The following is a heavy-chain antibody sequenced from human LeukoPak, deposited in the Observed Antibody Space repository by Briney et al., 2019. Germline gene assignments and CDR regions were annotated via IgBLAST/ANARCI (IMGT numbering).Heavy chain of an antibody. Sequence: HPGGSLRLSCAASGFTFSSYWMSWVRQSPGKGLEWVAVIWYDGSTKVYADSVKGRFTISRDNSRNTLYLQVNSLRAEDTAVYYCARDRYSSMWSVFEYWGQGALVTVSS. CDR3: ARDRYSSMWSVFEY. CDR2: IWYDGSTK. J-gene: IGHJ4*02. D-gene: IGHD6-13*01. V-gene: IGHV3-33*08. CDR1: GFTFSSYW.